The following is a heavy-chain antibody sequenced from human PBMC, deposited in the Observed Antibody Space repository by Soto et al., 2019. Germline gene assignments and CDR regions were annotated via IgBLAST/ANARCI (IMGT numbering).Heavy chain of an antibody. D-gene: IGHD2-15*01. J-gene: IGHJ6*02. CDR2: IYYSGST. V-gene: IGHV4-61*01. CDR1: GGSVSSGSYY. CDR3: VGGGEYCSGGSCYSRDV. Sequence: QVQLQESGPGLVKPSETLSLTCTVSGGSVSSGSYYWSWIRQPPGKGLEGIGYIYYSGSTNYNPSLKSRVTISVDTSKNQFSLKLSSVTAADTAVYYCVGGGEYCSGGSCYSRDVWGQGTTVTVSS.